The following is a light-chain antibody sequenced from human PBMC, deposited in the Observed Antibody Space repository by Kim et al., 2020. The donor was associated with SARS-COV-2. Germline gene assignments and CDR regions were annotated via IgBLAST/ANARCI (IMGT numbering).Light chain of an antibody. CDR1: QSVSTY. CDR3: QQYHTSPYN. J-gene: IGKJ2*01. V-gene: IGKV3-20*01. Sequence: SLSPGERATPSGRAGQSVSTYFAWYQQKPGQSPRLLIYGAFNRAPGIPDRFSGSESGTDFTLTISGLEPEDFAVYYCQQYHTSPYNFGQGTKLEI. CDR2: GAF.